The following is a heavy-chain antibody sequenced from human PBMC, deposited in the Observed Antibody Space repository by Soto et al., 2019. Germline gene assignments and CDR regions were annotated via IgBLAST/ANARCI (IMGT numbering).Heavy chain of an antibody. Sequence: GGSLRLSCAASGFTFSSYSMNWVRQAPGKGLEWVSSISSSSSYIYYAESVKGRFTISRDNAKNSLYLQMNSLRAEDTAVYYCARDTGDNWFDPWGQGTLVTVSS. CDR3: ARDTGDNWFDP. D-gene: IGHD1-26*01. V-gene: IGHV3-21*01. J-gene: IGHJ5*02. CDR2: ISSSSSYI. CDR1: GFTFSSYS.